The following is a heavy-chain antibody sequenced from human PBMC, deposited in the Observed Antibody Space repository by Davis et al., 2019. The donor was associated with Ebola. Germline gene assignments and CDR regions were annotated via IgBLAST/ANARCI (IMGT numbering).Heavy chain of an antibody. CDR2: ISSSSSYI. J-gene: IGHJ6*02. Sequence: PGGSLRPSCAAPGSTFSSYSMNWVRQAPGRGREWVSYISSSSSYIYYADSVKGRFTISRDNAKNSLYLQMNSLRAEDTAVYYCARDIVVVPAAIVYYGMDVWGQGTTVTVSS. CDR1: GSTFSSYS. D-gene: IGHD2-2*01. CDR3: ARDIVVVPAAIVYYGMDV. V-gene: IGHV3-21*05.